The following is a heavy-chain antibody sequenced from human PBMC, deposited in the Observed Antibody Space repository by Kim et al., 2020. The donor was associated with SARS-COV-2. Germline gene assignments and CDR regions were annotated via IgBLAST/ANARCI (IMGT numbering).Heavy chain of an antibody. CDR3: ARVAMITFGGVIVIGWFDP. V-gene: IGHV1-69*13. D-gene: IGHD3-16*02. Sequence: SVKVSCKASGGTFSSYAISWVRQAPGQGLEWMGGIIPIFGTANYAQKFQGRVTITADESTSTAYMELSSLRSEDTAVYYCARVAMITFGGVIVIGWFDPWGQGTLVTVSS. J-gene: IGHJ5*02. CDR2: IIPIFGTA. CDR1: GGTFSSYA.